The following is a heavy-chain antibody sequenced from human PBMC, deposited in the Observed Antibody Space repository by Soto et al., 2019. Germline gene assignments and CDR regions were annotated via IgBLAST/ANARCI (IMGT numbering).Heavy chain of an antibody. V-gene: IGHV1-8*01. CDR3: ARDLMLYVRDN. CDR2: MNPNSGNT. D-gene: IGHD2-8*01. Sequence: GASVKVSFKASGYTFTRYDISWVRQAPGQGPEWMGWMNPNSGNTGYAQKFRGRVTMTRNTSISTAYMELSSLRSEDTAVYYCARDLMLYVRDNWGQGTLVTVS. J-gene: IGHJ4*02. CDR1: GYTFTRYD.